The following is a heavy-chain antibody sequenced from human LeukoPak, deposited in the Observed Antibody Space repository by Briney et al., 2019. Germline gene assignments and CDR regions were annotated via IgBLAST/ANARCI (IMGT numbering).Heavy chain of an antibody. V-gene: IGHV5-51*01. CDR1: GYTFSNYW. J-gene: IGHJ4*02. D-gene: IGHD2-2*01. CDR3: ATSRVCPFDY. Sequence: GESLKISCKGSGYTFSNYWIGWVRQMPGKGLEWMGIIYPGDSDTRYSPSFEGQVTISADKSISTAYLQWSSLKASDTAMYYCATSRVCPFDYWGQGTLVTVSS. CDR2: IYPGDSDT.